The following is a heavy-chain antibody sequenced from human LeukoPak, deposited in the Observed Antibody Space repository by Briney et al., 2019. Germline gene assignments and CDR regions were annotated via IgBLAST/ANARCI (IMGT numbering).Heavy chain of an antibody. CDR3: ATGRYYDFWSYYYYGMDV. D-gene: IGHD3-3*01. Sequence: ASVKVSCKASGYTFTSYAMHWVRQAPGQRLEWMGWINAGNGNTKYSQKFQGRVTITRDTSASTAYMELSSLRSEDTAVYYYATGRYYDFWSYYYYGMDVWGQGTTVTVSS. CDR2: INAGNGNT. V-gene: IGHV1-3*01. J-gene: IGHJ6*02. CDR1: GYTFTSYA.